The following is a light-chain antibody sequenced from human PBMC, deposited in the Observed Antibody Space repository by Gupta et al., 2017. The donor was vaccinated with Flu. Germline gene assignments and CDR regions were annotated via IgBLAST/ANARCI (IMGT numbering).Light chain of an antibody. CDR3: CSYGINDV. J-gene: IGLJ1*01. Sequence: GQSVAISCTGTSRDIGGNNYVSGYQQHPGKAPKLMIYEVNKRPSGVPDRFSGSKSGNTASLTVSGLQAEDEADYYCCSYGINDVFGSGTKVTVL. CDR1: SRDIGGNNY. V-gene: IGLV2-8*01. CDR2: EVN.